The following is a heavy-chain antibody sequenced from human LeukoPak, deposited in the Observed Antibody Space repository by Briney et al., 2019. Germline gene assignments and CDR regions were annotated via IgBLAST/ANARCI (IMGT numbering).Heavy chain of an antibody. Sequence: GGSLRLSCAASGFTFSSYSMNWVRQAPGKGLEWVSSISSSSSYIYYADSVQGRFTISRDNAKNSLYLQMNSLRAEDTAVYYCARTYYDFWSGYYSLLTYFDYWGQGTLVTVSS. J-gene: IGHJ4*02. CDR2: ISSSSSYI. V-gene: IGHV3-21*01. CDR1: GFTFSSYS. CDR3: ARTYYDFWSGYYSLLTYFDY. D-gene: IGHD3-3*01.